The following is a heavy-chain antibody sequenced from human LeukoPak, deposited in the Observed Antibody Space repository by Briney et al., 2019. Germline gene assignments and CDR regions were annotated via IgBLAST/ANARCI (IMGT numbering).Heavy chain of an antibody. CDR2: IYSGGST. D-gene: IGHD3-10*01. V-gene: IGHV3-53*01. CDR3: ARDPRITMVQGVIRANDAFDI. Sequence: GGSLRLSCAASGFTVSSNYMSWVRQAPGKGLEWVSVIYSGGSTYYADSVKGRFTISRDNSKNTLYLQMNSLRAEDTAVYYCARDPRITMVQGVIRANDAFDIWGQGTMVTVSS. CDR1: GFTVSSNY. J-gene: IGHJ3*02.